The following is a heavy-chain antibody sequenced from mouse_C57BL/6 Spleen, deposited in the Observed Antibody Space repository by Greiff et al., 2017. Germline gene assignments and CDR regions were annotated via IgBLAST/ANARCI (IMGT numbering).Heavy chain of an antibody. V-gene: IGHV2-3*01. CDR2: IWGDGST. Sequence: VKLMESGPGLVAPSQSLSITCTVSGFSLTSYGVSWVRQPPGKGLEWLGVIWGDGSTNYHSALISRLSISKDNSKSQVFLKLNSLQTDDTATYYCAKPGYDYDGPWFAYWGQGTLVTVSA. CDR1: GFSLTSYG. D-gene: IGHD2-4*01. J-gene: IGHJ3*01. CDR3: AKPGYDYDGPWFAY.